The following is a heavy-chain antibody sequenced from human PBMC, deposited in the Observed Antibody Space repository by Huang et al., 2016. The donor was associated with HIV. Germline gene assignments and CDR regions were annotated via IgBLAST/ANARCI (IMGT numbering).Heavy chain of an antibody. J-gene: IGHJ4*02. V-gene: IGHV4-39*01. CDR3: ASQHIGAAATWF. D-gene: IGHD6-13*01. CDR2: VYQIGST. CDR1: GDFISSTNYY. Sequence: QLQLQESGPGQVKPSETLSLTCTVSGDFISSTNYYWGWIRQSPGKGLEWVGSVYQIGSTNDNPSLKSRVTLSVDTSRNQFSLRLNSVTAADTAVYYCASQHIGAAATWFWGRGTQVAVSS.